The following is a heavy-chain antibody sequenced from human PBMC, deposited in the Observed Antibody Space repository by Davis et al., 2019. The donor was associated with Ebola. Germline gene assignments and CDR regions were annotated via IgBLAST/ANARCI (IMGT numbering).Heavy chain of an antibody. J-gene: IGHJ4*02. CDR2: ISGSGGST. Sequence: GESLKISCAASGFTFSSYAMSWVRQAPGKGLEWVSAISGSGGSTYYADSVKGRFTISRDNSKNTLYLQMNSLRAEDTAVYYCARDLDWSFDSWGQGTLVTVSS. CDR1: GFTFSSYA. D-gene: IGHD1-1*01. CDR3: ARDLDWSFDS. V-gene: IGHV3-23*01.